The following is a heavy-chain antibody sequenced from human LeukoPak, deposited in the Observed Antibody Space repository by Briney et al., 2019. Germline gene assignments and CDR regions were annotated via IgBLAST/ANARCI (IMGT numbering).Heavy chain of an antibody. CDR1: GGTFSNYG. CDR3: AREYSGYDWGQFDY. V-gene: IGHV1-18*01. J-gene: IGHJ4*02. Sequence: ASVKVSCKASGGTFSNYGISWVRQAPGQGLEWMGWISAYNGNTNYAQKLQGRVTMTTDTSTSTAYMELRSLRSDDTAVYYCAREYSGYDWGQFDYWGQGTLVTVSS. CDR2: ISAYNGNT. D-gene: IGHD5-12*01.